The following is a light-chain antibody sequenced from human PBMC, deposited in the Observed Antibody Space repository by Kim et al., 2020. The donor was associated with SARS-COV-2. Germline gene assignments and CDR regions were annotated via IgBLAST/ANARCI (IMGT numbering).Light chain of an antibody. CDR3: QQYRYYSYT. Sequence: DIQMTQSPSTLSASVGDRVIITCRASQSLDDWLAWYQHKPGKAPKLLIYMTSNLESGVPSRFSGSGFGTEFTLTISSLQPDDFATYYCQQYRYYSYTFGPGTKVDIK. CDR1: QSLDDW. J-gene: IGKJ3*01. V-gene: IGKV1-5*03. CDR2: MTS.